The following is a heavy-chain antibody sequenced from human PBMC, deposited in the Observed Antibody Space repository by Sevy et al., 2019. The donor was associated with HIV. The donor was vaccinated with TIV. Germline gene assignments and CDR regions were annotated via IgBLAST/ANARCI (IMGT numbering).Heavy chain of an antibody. CDR3: ARFVGYCSGGRCSIIDF. V-gene: IGHV3-30*04. D-gene: IGHD2-15*01. CDR1: GFSLSDHA. Sequence: GGSLRLSCAASGFSLSDHAVSWVRQTPGKGLEWLAVISYNGRNQYYADSGKGRFTISKDDAKNTLYLQLKSLRAEDTAVYYCARFVGYCSGGRCSIIDFWGQGTLVTVSS. CDR2: ISYNGRNQ. J-gene: IGHJ4*02.